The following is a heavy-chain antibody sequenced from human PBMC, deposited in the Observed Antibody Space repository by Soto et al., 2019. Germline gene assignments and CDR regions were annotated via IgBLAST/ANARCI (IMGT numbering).Heavy chain of an antibody. CDR1: GYKFAGYW. CDR2: IYPSDSDT. V-gene: IGHV5-51*01. Sequence: SLKLSCKGSGYKFAGYWIAWVRQMPGKGLELMGIIYPSDSDTRYRPSFQGQVTISADKSISSAYLQWSSLRASDTAMYYCARGGVSTRTFDYWGQGTPVTVSS. CDR3: ARGGVSTRTFDY. D-gene: IGHD3-3*01. J-gene: IGHJ4*02.